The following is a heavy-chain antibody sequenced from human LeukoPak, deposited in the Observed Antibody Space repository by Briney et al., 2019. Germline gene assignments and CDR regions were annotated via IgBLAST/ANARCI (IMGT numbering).Heavy chain of an antibody. J-gene: IGHJ4*02. D-gene: IGHD3-3*01. V-gene: IGHV3-23*01. CDR3: AKRGHDFWSGYLPGHYFDY. CDR1: GFIFSGHA. Sequence: GGSLRLSCAASGFIFSGHAMIWVRQAPGKGLEWVSMISGSGGDTCYGDSVKGRFTISRDNSKNTLYLQMNSLRAEDTAVYYCAKRGHDFWSGYLPGHYFDYWGQGTLVTVSP. CDR2: ISGSGGDT.